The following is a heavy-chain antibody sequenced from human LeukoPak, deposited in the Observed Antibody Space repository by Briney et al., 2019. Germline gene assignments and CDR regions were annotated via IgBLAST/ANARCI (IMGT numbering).Heavy chain of an antibody. V-gene: IGHV1-24*01. D-gene: IGHD2-2*01. J-gene: IGHJ5*02. Sequence: GASVKVSCKVSGYTLTELSMHWVRQAPGKGLEWMGGFDPEDGETIYAQKFQGRVTMTRDTSTSTVYMEPSSLRSEDTAVYYCARDLPYCSSTSCSNWFDPWGQGTLVTVSS. CDR3: ARDLPYCSSTSCSNWFDP. CDR2: FDPEDGET. CDR1: GYTLTELS.